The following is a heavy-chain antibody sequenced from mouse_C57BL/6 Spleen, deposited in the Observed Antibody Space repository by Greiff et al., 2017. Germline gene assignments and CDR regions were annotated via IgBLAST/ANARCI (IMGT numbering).Heavy chain of an antibody. CDR3: ARDPYYGSSPYAMDY. CDR2: IYPRSGNT. D-gene: IGHD1-1*01. J-gene: IGHJ4*01. V-gene: IGHV1-81*01. CDR1: GYTFTSYG. Sequence: LQQSGAELARPGASVKLSCKASGYTFTSYGISWVKQRTGQGLEWIGEIYPRSGNTYYNEKFKGKATLTADKSSSTAYMELRSLTSEDSAVYFCARDPYYGSSPYAMDYWGQGTSVTVSS.